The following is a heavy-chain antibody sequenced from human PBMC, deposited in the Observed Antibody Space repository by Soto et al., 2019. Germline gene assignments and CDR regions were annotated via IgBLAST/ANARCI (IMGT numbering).Heavy chain of an antibody. CDR1: GFTFSTYG. CDR3: AKEGRGGITEEFFFDV. J-gene: IGHJ4*02. D-gene: IGHD1-20*01. Sequence: QVQLVESGGDVVQPGRSLRLSCAASGFTFSTYGMHWVRQAPGRGLEWVALVSFDGTHTYYANSVKGRFAISRDNSKNTLYLQMHSLRPEDTSVYYCAKEGRGGITEEFFFDVWGQGTLVTVSS. V-gene: IGHV3-30*18. CDR2: VSFDGTHT.